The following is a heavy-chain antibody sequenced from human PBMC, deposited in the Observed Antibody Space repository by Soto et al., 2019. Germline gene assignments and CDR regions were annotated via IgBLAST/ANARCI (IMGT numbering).Heavy chain of an antibody. D-gene: IGHD3-22*01. J-gene: IGHJ4*02. CDR2: INSDGSST. Sequence: EVQLVESGGGIVQPGGSLRLSCAPSGFTFSSYWMHWVRQVPGKGLLWVSRINSDGSSTSYADSVKGRFTISRDNAKNTLYLQMNSLTGEDTAVYYCARPRYDGSGTPFDHWGQGTLVTVSS. V-gene: IGHV3-74*01. CDR3: ARPRYDGSGTPFDH. CDR1: GFTFSSYW.